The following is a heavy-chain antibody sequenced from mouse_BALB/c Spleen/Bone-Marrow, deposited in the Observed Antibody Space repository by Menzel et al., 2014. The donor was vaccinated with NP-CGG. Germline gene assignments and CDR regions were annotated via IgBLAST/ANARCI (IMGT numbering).Heavy chain of an antibody. J-gene: IGHJ3*01. CDR1: GYAFSSYW. V-gene: IGHV1-80*01. Sequence: QVQLQQSGAELVRPGSSVKISCKASGYAFSSYWVTWVKQRPGQGLEWIGQIYPGDGDTNYNGKFKDKVTLTADKSSSAAYMQLSSLTSEDSAVYFCVKVTTGFAYWGQGTLVTVSA. D-gene: IGHD2-2*01. CDR2: IYPGDGDT. CDR3: VKVTTGFAY.